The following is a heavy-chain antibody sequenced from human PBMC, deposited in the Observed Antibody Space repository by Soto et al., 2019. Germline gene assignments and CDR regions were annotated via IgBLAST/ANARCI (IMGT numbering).Heavy chain of an antibody. V-gene: IGHV5-51*01. Sequence: PGESLKISCKGSGYSFTNYWIGWVRQMPGKGLEWMGIIYPGDSDTRYSPSFQGQVTISADKSITTAYLQWSSLKASDTAMYYCARNSDSSSFPPDYWGQGTLVTAPQ. D-gene: IGHD6-6*01. CDR2: IYPGDSDT. CDR3: ARNSDSSSFPPDY. CDR1: GYSFTNYW. J-gene: IGHJ4*02.